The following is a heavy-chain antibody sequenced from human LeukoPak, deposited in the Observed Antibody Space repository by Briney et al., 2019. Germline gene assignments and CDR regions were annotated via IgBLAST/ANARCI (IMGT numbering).Heavy chain of an antibody. V-gene: IGHV4-34*01. CDR2: INHSGST. D-gene: IGHD6-13*01. CDR1: GGSFSGYY. CDR3: ARGRHSSSWFDY. Sequence: SETLSLTCAVYGGSFSGYYWSWIRQPPGKGLGWIGEINHSGSTNYNPSLKSRVTISVDTSKNQFSLKLSSVTAADTAVYYCARGRHSSSWFDYWGQGTLVTVSS. J-gene: IGHJ4*02.